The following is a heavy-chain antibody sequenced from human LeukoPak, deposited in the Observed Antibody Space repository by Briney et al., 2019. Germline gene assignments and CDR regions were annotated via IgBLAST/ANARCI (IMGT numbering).Heavy chain of an antibody. CDR3: ARGGDSSSWFRDNWFDP. Sequence: SETLSLTCTVSGGSISSYYWSWIRQPPGKGLEWIGYIYYSGSTNYNPSLKSRVTISVDTSKNQFSLKLSSVTAADTAVYYWARGGDSSSWFRDNWFDPWGQGTLVTVSS. D-gene: IGHD6-13*01. CDR1: GGSISSYY. V-gene: IGHV4-59*01. J-gene: IGHJ5*02. CDR2: IYYSGST.